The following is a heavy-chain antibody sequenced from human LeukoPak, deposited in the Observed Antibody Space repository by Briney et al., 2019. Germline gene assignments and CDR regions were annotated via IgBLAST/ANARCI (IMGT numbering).Heavy chain of an antibody. CDR2: ISSSGTPI. Sequence: GGSLRLSCAASGFTFSDYYMSWIRQAPGKGLEWVSYISSSGTPIYYADSVKGRFTISRDNAKSSLYLQMDSLRAEDTAVYYCASELLWVGELLSDYWGQGTLVTVSS. V-gene: IGHV3-11*01. D-gene: IGHD3-10*01. CDR1: GFTFSDYY. CDR3: ASELLWVGELLSDY. J-gene: IGHJ4*02.